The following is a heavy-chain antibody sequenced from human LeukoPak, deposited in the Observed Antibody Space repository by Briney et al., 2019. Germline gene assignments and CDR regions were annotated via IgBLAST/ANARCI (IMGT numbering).Heavy chain of an antibody. Sequence: SETLSLTCTVSGVSISSGDYYWSWIRQPPGKGLEWIGYIYYSGSTYYNPSLKSRVTISVDTSKNQFSLKLSSVTAADTAVYYCARTYSSSWLGYYYGMDVWGQGTTVTVSS. D-gene: IGHD6-13*01. CDR3: ARTYSSSWLGYYYGMDV. CDR2: IYYSGST. CDR1: GVSISSGDYY. J-gene: IGHJ6*02. V-gene: IGHV4-30-4*01.